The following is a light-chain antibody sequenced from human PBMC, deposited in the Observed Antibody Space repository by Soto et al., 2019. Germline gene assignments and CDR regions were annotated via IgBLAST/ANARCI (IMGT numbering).Light chain of an antibody. Sequence: EIVLAQSPGTLSLSPGEGATLSCRASQSVSSTYLAWYQQKPGQAPRLLIYGASSRATGIPDRFSVSGSGTDFTLTISRLEPEDFAVYYCQHYGNLSLTFGGGTKVEIK. CDR1: QSVSSTY. CDR3: QHYGNLSLT. V-gene: IGKV3-20*01. J-gene: IGKJ4*01. CDR2: GAS.